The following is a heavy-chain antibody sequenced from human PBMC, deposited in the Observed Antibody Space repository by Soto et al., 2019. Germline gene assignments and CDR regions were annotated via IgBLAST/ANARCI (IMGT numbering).Heavy chain of an antibody. V-gene: IGHV3-11*04. Sequence: PGGSLRLSCAASGFGFTFSNYYMNWIRQAPGKGLEWVSSISSSGHMTFYAPSVNGRFTISRDNGKNSLYLQMNSLRAEDTGVYFCAGTYGSADSWGPGTLVTVSS. D-gene: IGHD3-10*01. J-gene: IGHJ5*01. CDR2: ISSSGHMT. CDR1: GFGFTFSNYY. CDR3: AGTYGSADS.